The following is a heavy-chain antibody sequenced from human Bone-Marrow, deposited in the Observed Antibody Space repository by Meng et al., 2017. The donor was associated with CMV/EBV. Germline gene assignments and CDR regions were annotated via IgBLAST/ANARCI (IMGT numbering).Heavy chain of an antibody. V-gene: IGHV5-51*01. CDR3: ARHMTPGEGYYGMDV. CDR1: GYSFTSYW. D-gene: IGHD2-2*01. Sequence: GESLKISCKGSGYSFTSYWIGWVRQMPGKGLEWMGIIYPGDSDTRYSPSFQGQVTISADKSISTAYLQWSSLKASDTAMYYCARHMTPGEGYYGMDVWGQGTTVTVSS. J-gene: IGHJ6*02. CDR2: IYPGDSDT.